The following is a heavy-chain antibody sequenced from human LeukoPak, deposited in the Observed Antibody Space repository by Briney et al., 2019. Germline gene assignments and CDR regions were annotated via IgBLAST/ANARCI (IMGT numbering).Heavy chain of an antibody. Sequence: SETLSLTCTVSGGSISTINYYWGWIRQPPGKGLEWIGSIDYSGNTYYDPSLRSRDTISADTSENQFSLKLSSVTAADTAVYYGVFYAGGYYYMDVWGKGTTVTVSS. V-gene: IGHV4-39*07. J-gene: IGHJ6*03. D-gene: IGHD2/OR15-2a*01. CDR1: GGSISTINYY. CDR2: IDYSGNT. CDR3: VFYAGGYYYMDV.